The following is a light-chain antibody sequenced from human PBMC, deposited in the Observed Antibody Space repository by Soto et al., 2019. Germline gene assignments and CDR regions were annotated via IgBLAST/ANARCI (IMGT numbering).Light chain of an antibody. CDR2: EVS. V-gene: IGLV2-8*01. CDR3: SSYAGSLVV. CDR1: SSDVGGYNN. Sequence: QSALTQPPSASGSPGQSVTISCTGTSSDVGGYNNVSWYQQRPGKAPKPRIYEVSKRPSGVPDRFSGSKSGNTASLTGSGLQAEDEADYYCSSYAGSLVVFGGGTKLTVL. J-gene: IGLJ2*01.